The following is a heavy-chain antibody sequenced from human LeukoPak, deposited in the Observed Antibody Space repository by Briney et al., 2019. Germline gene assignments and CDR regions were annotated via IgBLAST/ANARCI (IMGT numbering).Heavy chain of an antibody. J-gene: IGHJ4*02. CDR3: ARDRRGREGYNYYSDY. CDR1: GGSISSYY. Sequence: ASETLSLTCTVSGGSISSYYWSWIRQPAGKGLEWIGRIYTSGSTNYNPSLKSRVTMSVGTSKNQFSLKLSSVTAADTAVYYWARDRRGREGYNYYSDYWGQGTLVTVSS. V-gene: IGHV4-4*07. CDR2: IYTSGST. D-gene: IGHD5-24*01.